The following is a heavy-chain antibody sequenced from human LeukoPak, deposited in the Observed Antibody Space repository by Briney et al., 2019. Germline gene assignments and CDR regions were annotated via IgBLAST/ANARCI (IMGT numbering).Heavy chain of an antibody. V-gene: IGHV3-30*03. J-gene: IGHJ3*02. D-gene: IGHD3/OR15-3a*01. CDR1: GFTFSSYG. CDR3: AMGTGLDAFDI. CDR2: ISYDGSNK. Sequence: PGGSLRLSCAASGFTFSSYGMHWVRQAQGKGLEWVAVISYDGSNKYYADSVKGRFTISRDNSKNTLYLQMNSLRAEDTAVYYCAMGTGLDAFDIWGQGTMVTVSS.